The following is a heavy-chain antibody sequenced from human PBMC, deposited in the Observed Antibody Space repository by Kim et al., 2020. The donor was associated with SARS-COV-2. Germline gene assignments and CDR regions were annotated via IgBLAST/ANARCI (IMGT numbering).Heavy chain of an antibody. D-gene: IGHD5-12*01. Sequence: SETLSLTCAVSGDSIESMTWWSWVRQAPGKGLEWIGEIYHSGFTNYKSSLGSRVTISVDKSKNNFSLILRSVTAADTAVYYCASKWPRPTWGQGTLVTVS. CDR1: GDSIESMTW. CDR3: ASKWPRPT. V-gene: IGHV4-4*02. J-gene: IGHJ4*02. CDR2: IYHSGFT.